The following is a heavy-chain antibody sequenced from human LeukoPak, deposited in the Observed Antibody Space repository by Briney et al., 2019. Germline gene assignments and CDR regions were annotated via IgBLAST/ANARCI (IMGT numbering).Heavy chain of an antibody. CDR2: VSYSGST. J-gene: IGHJ6*03. V-gene: IGHV4-30-4*08. CDR1: GGSISSGDSY. Sequence: SQTLSLTCTVSGGSISSGDSYWSWIRQPPGEGLEWIGYVSYSGSTYYNPSLKSRLTISMDTSNNQFSLNLRSVTAADMAVYYCARGYYMDVWGKGTTVTVSS. CDR3: ARGYYMDV.